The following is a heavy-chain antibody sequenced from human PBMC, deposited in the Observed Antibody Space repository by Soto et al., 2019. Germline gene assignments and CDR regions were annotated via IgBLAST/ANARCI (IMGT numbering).Heavy chain of an antibody. CDR2: IIPILGIA. Sequence: QVQLVQSGAEVKKPGSSVKVSCKASGGTFSSYTISWVRQAPGQGLEWMGRIIPILGIANYAQKFQGRVTITADKSTSTAYMELSSLRSEDTAVYYCARVSYGSVGDYYYYMDVWGKGTTVTVSS. CDR1: GGTFSSYT. V-gene: IGHV1-69*02. CDR3: ARVSYGSVGDYYYYMDV. D-gene: IGHD3-10*01. J-gene: IGHJ6*03.